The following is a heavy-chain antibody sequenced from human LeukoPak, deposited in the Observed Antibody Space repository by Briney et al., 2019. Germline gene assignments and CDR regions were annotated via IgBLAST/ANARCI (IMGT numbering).Heavy chain of an antibody. V-gene: IGHV3-11*01. CDR2: ISSSGSTI. Sequence: GGSLRLSCAASGFTFSDYYMSRIRQAPGKGLEWVSYISSSGSTIYYADSVKGRFTISRDNAKNSLYLQMNSLRAEDTAVYYCARVFLGDYVWGSYPEGSGYWGQGTLVTVSS. J-gene: IGHJ4*02. CDR1: GFTFSDYY. D-gene: IGHD3-16*02. CDR3: ARVFLGDYVWGSYPEGSGY.